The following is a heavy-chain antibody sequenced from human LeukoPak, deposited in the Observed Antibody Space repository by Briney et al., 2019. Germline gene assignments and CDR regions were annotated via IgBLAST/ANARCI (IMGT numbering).Heavy chain of an antibody. J-gene: IGHJ5*02. CDR3: ARDRGDNENWFDP. D-gene: IGHD2-21*02. CDR1: GYTFTNSD. CDR2: MNPNNGNT. V-gene: IGHV1-8*02. Sequence: ASVKVSCKASGYTFTNSDINWVRQATGQGLEWMGRMNPNNGNTGYVEKFQGRITMTRNTSITTAYMELSSLTSEDTAVYYCARDRGDNENWFDPWGQGTLVTVSS.